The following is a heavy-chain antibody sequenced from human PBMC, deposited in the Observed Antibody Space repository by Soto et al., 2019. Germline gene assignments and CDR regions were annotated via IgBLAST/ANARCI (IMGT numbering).Heavy chain of an antibody. CDR3: AKQRSSGWYAIFPWNAFDL. V-gene: IGHV3-30*18. Sequence: QVQLVESGGGVVQPGRSLRLSCAASGFTFSSYGMHWVRQAPGKGLEWVAVISYDGSNKYYADSVKGRFTISRDNSKNTLYLQMHSLRPEDTAVYYCAKQRSSGWYAIFPWNAFDLWGQGTMVTVSS. J-gene: IGHJ3*01. CDR1: GFTFSSYG. CDR2: ISYDGSNK. D-gene: IGHD6-19*01.